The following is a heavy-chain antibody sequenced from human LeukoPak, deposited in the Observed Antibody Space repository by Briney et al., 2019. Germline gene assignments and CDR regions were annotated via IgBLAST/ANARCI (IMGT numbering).Heavy chain of an antibody. D-gene: IGHD3-3*01. CDR3: AKSQKGTIFGVEYGMDV. CDR2: ISGGDTPT. J-gene: IGHJ6*02. V-gene: IGHV3-23*01. Sequence: QAGGSLRLSCTASGFTFTSYAMSWVRQAPGKELEWVSAISGGDTPTYYADPVRGRFTISRDNFKSTLYLQMNSLTAGDTAVYYCAKSQKGTIFGVEYGMDVWGQGTTVTVSS. CDR1: GFTFTSYA.